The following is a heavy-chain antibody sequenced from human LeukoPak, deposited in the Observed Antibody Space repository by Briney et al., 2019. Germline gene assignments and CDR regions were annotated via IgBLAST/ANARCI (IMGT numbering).Heavy chain of an antibody. D-gene: IGHD1-7*01. CDR1: GFTFSSYS. Sequence: PGGSLRLSCAASGFTFSSYSMNWVRQAPGKGLEWVSYISSSSTIYYADSVKGRFTISRDNAKNSLYLQMNSLRDEDTAVYYCARAGNWNYPNYWGQGTLVTVSS. CDR3: ARAGNWNYPNY. J-gene: IGHJ4*02. V-gene: IGHV3-48*02. CDR2: ISSSSTI.